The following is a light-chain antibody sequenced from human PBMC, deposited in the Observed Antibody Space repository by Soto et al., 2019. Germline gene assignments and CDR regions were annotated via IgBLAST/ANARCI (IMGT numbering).Light chain of an antibody. CDR2: DVS. Sequence: QSVLTQPASVSGSPGQSITISCTGTSSDVGGYNYVSWYQQHPGKAPKLMIYDVSNRPSGVSNRFSGSKSCNTASLTISGLQAEDEADYYCSSYTSSSNYVFGTGTKVTVL. CDR1: SSDVGGYNY. V-gene: IGLV2-14*01. CDR3: SSYTSSSNYV. J-gene: IGLJ1*01.